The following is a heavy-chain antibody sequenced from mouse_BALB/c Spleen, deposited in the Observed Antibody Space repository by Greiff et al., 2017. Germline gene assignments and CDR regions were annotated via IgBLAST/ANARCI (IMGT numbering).Heavy chain of an antibody. D-gene: IGHD2-1*01. J-gene: IGHJ4*01. V-gene: IGHV5-6-5*01. CDR1: GFTFSSYA. Sequence: EVKVVESGGGLVKPGGSLKLSCAASGFTFSSYAMSWVRQTPEKRLEWVASISSGGSTYYPDSVKGRFTISRDNARNILYLQMSSLRSEDTAMYYCARYGNYVPMDYWGQGTSVTVSS. CDR2: ISSGGST. CDR3: ARYGNYVPMDY.